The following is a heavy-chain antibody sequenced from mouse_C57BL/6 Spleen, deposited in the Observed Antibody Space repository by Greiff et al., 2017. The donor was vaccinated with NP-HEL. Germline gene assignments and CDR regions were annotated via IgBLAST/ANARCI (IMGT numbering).Heavy chain of an antibody. D-gene: IGHD1-1*01. Sequence: VQLQQSGPELVKPGASVKLPCKASGYTFTDYNMDWVKQSHGQSLEWIGDINPNNGGTIYNQKFKGKATLTVDKSSSTAYMELRSLTSEDTAVYYCARGAYYYGSSYFDYWGQGTTLTVSS. CDR3: ARGAYYYGSSYFDY. J-gene: IGHJ2*01. CDR2: INPNNGGT. V-gene: IGHV1-18*01. CDR1: GYTFTDYN.